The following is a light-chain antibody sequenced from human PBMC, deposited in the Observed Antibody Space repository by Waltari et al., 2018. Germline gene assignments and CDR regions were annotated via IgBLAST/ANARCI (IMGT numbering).Light chain of an antibody. CDR3: AAWTDTSKIV. CDR2: EVS. Sequence: QSALTQPPSVSGSPGQSVTISCTGTTSDLLGSRRISWYQQAPGTAPKLLIFEVSNRPSGVPDRFSGSKSGNTASLTISDLQAEDESHYYCAAWTDTSKIVFGGGTRVTVL. V-gene: IGLV2-18*02. J-gene: IGLJ2*01. CDR1: TSDLLGSRR.